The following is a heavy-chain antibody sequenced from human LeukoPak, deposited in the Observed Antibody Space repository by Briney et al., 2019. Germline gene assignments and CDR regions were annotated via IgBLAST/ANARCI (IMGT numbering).Heavy chain of an antibody. CDR3: ARKFVDY. J-gene: IGHJ4*02. CDR1: GFTFSNYD. D-gene: IGHD2-21*01. CDR2: IDYDGTVK. Sequence: PGGSLRLSCPASGFTFSNYDMYWASQDPGKGLEWVAFIDYDGTVKYYEDSVKGRFTISRDNSKHTVYLQMNSLRTEDTAIYYCARKFVDYWGQGTLVTVSS. V-gene: IGHV3-30*02.